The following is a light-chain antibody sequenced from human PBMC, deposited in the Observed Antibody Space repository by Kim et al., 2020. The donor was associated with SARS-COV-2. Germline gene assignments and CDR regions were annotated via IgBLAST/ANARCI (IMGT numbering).Light chain of an antibody. V-gene: IGLV1-44*01. Sequence: GQRVTISCSGGTSNIGRNTVTWYQQVPGTAPKLLIYSNDQRPFGMSDRFSGSKSGTSASLAIRGLRSEDEADYYCAGWDDSLKGWVFGGGTQLTVL. CDR2: SND. CDR1: TSNIGRNT. J-gene: IGLJ3*02. CDR3: AGWDDSLKGWV.